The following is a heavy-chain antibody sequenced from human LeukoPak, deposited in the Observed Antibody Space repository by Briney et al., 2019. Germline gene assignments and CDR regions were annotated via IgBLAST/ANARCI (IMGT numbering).Heavy chain of an antibody. CDR1: GFTFSDYY. J-gene: IGHJ6*02. Sequence: GGSLRLSCAASGFTFSDYYMSWIRQAPGKGLEWVSYISSSGSTIYYADSVKGRFTISRDNAKNSLYLQMNSLRAEDTAVYYCARDLYSSSRPYYYGMDVWGQGTTVTVS. CDR2: ISSSGSTI. CDR3: ARDLYSSSRPYYYGMDV. V-gene: IGHV3-11*01. D-gene: IGHD6-13*01.